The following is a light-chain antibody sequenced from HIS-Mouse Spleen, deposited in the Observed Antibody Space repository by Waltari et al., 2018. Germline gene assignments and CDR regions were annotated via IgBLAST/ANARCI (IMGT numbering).Light chain of an antibody. CDR1: SSDVGRYNL. J-gene: IGLJ2*01. CDR2: EGS. CDR3: CSYAGSSTVV. Sequence: QSALTQPASASGSTGQSVPIACTGTSSDVGRYNLSSGYQQHPGKAPKLMIYEGSKRPSGVSNRFSGSKSGNTASLTISGLQAEDEADYYCCSYAGSSTVVFGGGTKLTVL. V-gene: IGLV2-23*01.